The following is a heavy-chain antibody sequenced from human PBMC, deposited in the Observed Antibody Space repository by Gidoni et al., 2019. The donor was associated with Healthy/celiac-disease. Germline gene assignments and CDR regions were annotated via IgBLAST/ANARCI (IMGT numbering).Heavy chain of an antibody. V-gene: IGHV3-7*01. CDR1: GFTFSSSW. CDR3: ARGATEITMIVVTPGMDV. Sequence: EVQLVESGGGLVQPGGSLRLSCPASGFTFSSSWLSWVRQAPGKGLEWVANIKQDGSEKYYVDSVKGRFTISRDNAKNSLYLQMNSLRAEDTAVYYCARGATEITMIVVTPGMDVWGQGTTVTVSS. CDR2: IKQDGSEK. J-gene: IGHJ6*02. D-gene: IGHD3-22*01.